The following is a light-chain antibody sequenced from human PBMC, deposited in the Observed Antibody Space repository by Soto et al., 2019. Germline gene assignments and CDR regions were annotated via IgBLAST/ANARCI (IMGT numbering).Light chain of an antibody. J-gene: IGLJ1*01. Sequence: SVLTQPASVSGSPGQSITISCTGTSSDVGGYNYVSWYQQHPGKAPKLMIYDVNNRPSGVSNRFSGSKSGNTASLTISGLQAEDEADYYCSSYTSSSTLVFGTGTKATVL. V-gene: IGLV2-14*01. CDR1: SSDVGGYNY. CDR3: SSYTSSSTLV. CDR2: DVN.